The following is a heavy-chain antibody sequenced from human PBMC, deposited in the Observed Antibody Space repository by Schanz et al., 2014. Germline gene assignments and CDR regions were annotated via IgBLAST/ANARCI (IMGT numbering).Heavy chain of an antibody. J-gene: IGHJ6*02. CDR2: ISNDGSIK. CDR1: GFTFSSYA. Sequence: VHLVESGGGLVKRGGSLRLSCAASGFTFSSYAMHWVRQAPGKGLEWVALISNDGSIKYYADSVEGRFTISRDNSRNTLYLQMNSLSADDTAVCYCAKGMGYCSGGTCYDYYYYGLDVWGQGTTVTVSS. CDR3: AKGMGYCSGGTCYDYYYYGLDV. V-gene: IGHV3-30-3*01. D-gene: IGHD2-15*01.